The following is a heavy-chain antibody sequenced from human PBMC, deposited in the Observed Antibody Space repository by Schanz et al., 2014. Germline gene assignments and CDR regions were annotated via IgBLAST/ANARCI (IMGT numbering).Heavy chain of an antibody. CDR2: ISSSSSTI. V-gene: IGHV3-48*01. Sequence: EVQLVESGGGLVQPRGSLRLSCAASEFSFSSFGMNWVRQAPGKGLEWVSYISSSSSTIYYADSVRGRFTISRDNSMNTVYLQMNSLRSDDAAVYYCARAQGVIRLYYGVDVWGQGTTVTVS. D-gene: IGHD3-10*01. CDR1: EFSFSSFG. CDR3: ARAQGVIRLYYGVDV. J-gene: IGHJ6*02.